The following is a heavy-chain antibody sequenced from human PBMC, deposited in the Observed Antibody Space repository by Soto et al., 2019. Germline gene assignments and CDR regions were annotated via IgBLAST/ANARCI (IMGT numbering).Heavy chain of an antibody. V-gene: IGHV3-33*01. Sequence: QVQLVESGGGVVQPGRSLRLSCAASGFTFSSYGMHWVRQAPGKGLEWVAVIWYDGSNKYYADSVKGRFTISRGNSKNTLDLQMNSLRAEDTAVYYCARWGIEAGDYWGQGTLVTVSS. CDR3: ARWGIEAGDY. D-gene: IGHD6-13*01. CDR2: IWYDGSNK. J-gene: IGHJ4*02. CDR1: GFTFSSYG.